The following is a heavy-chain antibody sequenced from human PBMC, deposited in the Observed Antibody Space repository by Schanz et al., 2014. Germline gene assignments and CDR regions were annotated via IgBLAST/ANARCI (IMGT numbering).Heavy chain of an antibody. CDR3: AKDCPSDYGDHCFDF. J-gene: IGHJ4*02. CDR1: GFTFSNHA. V-gene: IGHV3-23*04. Sequence: EVQLVESGGGLVQPGGSLRLSCETSGFTFSNHAMSWVRQAPGKGLEWVSAISGRGGRTYYADSVKGRFTISRDNSKNTLYLQMNSLRAEDTAVYYCAKDCPSDYGDHCFDFWGQGTLXTVSS. CDR2: ISGRGGRT. D-gene: IGHD4-17*01.